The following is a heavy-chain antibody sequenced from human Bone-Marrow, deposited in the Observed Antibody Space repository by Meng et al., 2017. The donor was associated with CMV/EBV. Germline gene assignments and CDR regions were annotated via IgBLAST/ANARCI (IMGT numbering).Heavy chain of an antibody. Sequence: SVKVSCKASGGTFSSYAVSWVRQAPGQGLEWMGGIIPILGIANYAQKFQGRVTITADKSTSTAYMELSSLRSDDTAVYYCARVSHSSSGWRGPFDYWGQGTLVTVSS. CDR2: IIPILGIA. J-gene: IGHJ4*02. CDR1: GGTFSSYA. D-gene: IGHD6-19*01. V-gene: IGHV1-69*10. CDR3: ARVSHSSSGWRGPFDY.